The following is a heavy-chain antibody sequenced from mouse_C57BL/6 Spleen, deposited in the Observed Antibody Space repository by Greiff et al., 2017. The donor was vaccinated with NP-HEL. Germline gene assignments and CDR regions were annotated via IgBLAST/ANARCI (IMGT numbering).Heavy chain of an antibody. CDR2: INPNNGGT. CDR3: ARGWFAWFAY. D-gene: IGHD1-1*02. V-gene: IGHV1-26*01. Sequence: EVQLQQSGPELVKPGASVKISCKASGYTFTDYYMNWVKQSHGKSLEWIGDINPNNGGTSYNQKFKGKATLTVDKSSSTAYMELRSLTSEDSAVYYCARGWFAWFAYWGQGTLVTVSA. J-gene: IGHJ3*01. CDR1: GYTFTDYY.